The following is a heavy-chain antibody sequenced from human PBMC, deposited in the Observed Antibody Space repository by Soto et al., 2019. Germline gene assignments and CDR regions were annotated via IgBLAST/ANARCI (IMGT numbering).Heavy chain of an antibody. CDR1: GGSISSSSYY. V-gene: IGHV4-39*01. Sequence: SETLSLTCTVSGGSISSSSYYWGWIRQPPGKGLEWIGSIYYSGSTYYNPSLKSRVTISVDTSKNQSSLKLSSVTAADTAVYYCAQQLVRPYYFDYWGQGTLVTVSS. J-gene: IGHJ4*02. CDR3: AQQLVRPYYFDY. CDR2: IYYSGST. D-gene: IGHD6-13*01.